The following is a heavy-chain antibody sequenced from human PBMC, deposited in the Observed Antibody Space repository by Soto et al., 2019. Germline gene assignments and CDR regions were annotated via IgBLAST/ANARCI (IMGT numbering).Heavy chain of an antibody. Sequence: QVQLQESGPGLVKPSQTLSLTCTVSGGSISSGGYYWSWIRQHPGKGLEWIGYIYYSGRTYYNPSLKRRVTISVDTSKNQFSLRLSSVTAADTAVYYCARVRDTAMVSRPFDYWGQGTLVTVSS. CDR2: IYYSGRT. CDR3: ARVRDTAMVSRPFDY. CDR1: GGSISSGGYY. D-gene: IGHD5-18*01. J-gene: IGHJ4*02. V-gene: IGHV4-31*03.